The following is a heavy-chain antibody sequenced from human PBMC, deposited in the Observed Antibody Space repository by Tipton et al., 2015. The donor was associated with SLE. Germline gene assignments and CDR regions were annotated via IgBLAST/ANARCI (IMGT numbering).Heavy chain of an antibody. CDR2: IKSKTDGGTT. D-gene: IGHD4-17*01. CDR3: TTSEPTVTTDYYYMDV. CDR1: GFTFSNAW. V-gene: IGHV3-15*01. J-gene: IGHJ6*03. Sequence: GSLRLSCAASGFTFSNAWMSWVRQAPGKGLEWVGRIKSKTDGGTTDYAAPVKGRFTISRDDSKNTLYLQMNSLKTEDTAVYYCTTSEPTVTTDYYYMDVWGKGTTVTVSS.